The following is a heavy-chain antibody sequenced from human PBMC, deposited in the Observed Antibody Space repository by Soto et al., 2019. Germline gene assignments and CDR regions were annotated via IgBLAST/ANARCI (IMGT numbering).Heavy chain of an antibody. J-gene: IGHJ4*02. D-gene: IGHD3-10*01. CDR2: SSYDGRET. Sequence: PAGSLRLSCAASHFDFSSYGIHWVRQAPGKGLEWVAASSYDGRETFYADSAKGRFTVSKEMSKNTAFLQMNALRHEDTAVYFCARDSGWPILNFDNWGQGTPVTVSS. V-gene: IGHV3-30*03. CDR3: ARDSGWPILNFDN. CDR1: HFDFSSYG.